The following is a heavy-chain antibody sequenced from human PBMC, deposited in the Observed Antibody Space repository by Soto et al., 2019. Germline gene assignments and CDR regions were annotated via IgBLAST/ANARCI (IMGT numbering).Heavy chain of an antibody. Sequence: EVQLVESGGGLVQPGGSLRLSCAASGFTFSNYWMHWVRQAPGKGLVWVSRINSDGNIKDYADSVKGGFTMSRDNARNRLYLQVNSLTDEDTAVYYCASLPVTAVPSIYYWCQGTVVSVSS. CDR1: GFTFSNYW. V-gene: IGHV3-74*01. D-gene: IGHD2-21*02. CDR3: ASLPVTAVPSIYY. J-gene: IGHJ4*02. CDR2: INSDGNIK.